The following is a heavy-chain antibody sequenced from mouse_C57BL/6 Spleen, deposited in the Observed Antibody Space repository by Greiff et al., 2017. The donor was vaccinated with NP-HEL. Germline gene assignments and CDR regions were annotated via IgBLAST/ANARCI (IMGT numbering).Heavy chain of an antibody. V-gene: IGHV3-1*01. J-gene: IGHJ4*01. Sequence: EVQLVESGPGMVKPSQSLSLTCTVTGYSITSGYDWHWIRHFPGNKLEWMGYISYSGSTNYNPSLKSRISITHDTSKNHFFLKLNSVTTEDTATYYCARDRGVYDGYYGVDAMDYWGQGTSVTVSS. CDR2: ISYSGST. CDR3: ARDRGVYDGYYGVDAMDY. D-gene: IGHD2-3*01. CDR1: GYSITSGYD.